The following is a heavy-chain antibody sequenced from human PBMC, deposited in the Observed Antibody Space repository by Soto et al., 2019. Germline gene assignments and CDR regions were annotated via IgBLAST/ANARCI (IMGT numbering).Heavy chain of an antibody. CDR2: IYYSGST. D-gene: IGHD5-18*01. Sequence: SETLSLTCTVSGGSISSSSYYWGWIRQPPGKGLEWIGSIYYSGSTYYNPSLKSRVTISVDTSKNTLYLQMNSLRAEDTAVYYCARGYSYTQPVFDYWGLGTLVTVSS. V-gene: IGHV4-39*07. J-gene: IGHJ4*02. CDR3: ARGYSYTQPVFDY. CDR1: GGSISSSSYY.